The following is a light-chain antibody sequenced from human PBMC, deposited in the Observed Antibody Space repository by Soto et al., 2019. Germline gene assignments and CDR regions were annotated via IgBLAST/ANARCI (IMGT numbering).Light chain of an antibody. J-gene: IGLJ1*01. V-gene: IGLV1-44*01. CDR1: SSNIGSKT. CDR3: SAWDASLNGYV. CDR2: SNY. Sequence: QSVLTQPPSASGTPGQRLTISCSGSSSNIGSKTVNWYQQLPGTAPKLLIYSNYQRPSGVPDRFSGSKSGTSASLAISGLQSEAEADYYCSAWDASLNGYVFGTGTKLTVL.